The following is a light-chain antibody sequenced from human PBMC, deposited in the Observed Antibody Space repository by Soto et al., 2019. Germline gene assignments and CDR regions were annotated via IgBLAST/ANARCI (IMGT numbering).Light chain of an antibody. J-gene: IGLJ2*01. CDR3: QLWDSTSDLHVV. V-gene: IGLV3-21*04. CDR1: NIGSKT. CDR2: YDS. Sequence: SYELTQPPSVSVAPGETARITCGGSNIGSKTVHWYQQKPGQAPVLVIYYDSDRPSGIPERFSGSNSGNTATLTISRVEAGDEADYYCQLWDSTSDLHVVFGGGTKVTVL.